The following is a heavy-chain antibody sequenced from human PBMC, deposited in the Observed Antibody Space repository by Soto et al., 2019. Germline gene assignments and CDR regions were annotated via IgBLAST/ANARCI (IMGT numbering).Heavy chain of an antibody. CDR1: GFTFSNAW. CDR3: TTDLRMATQDY. CDR2: IKSKTDGGTT. J-gene: IGHJ4*02. D-gene: IGHD5-12*01. V-gene: IGHV3-15*01. Sequence: EVQLVESGGGLVKPGGSLRLSCAASGFTFSNAWMSWVRQAPGKGLEWVGRIKSKTDGGTTDYAAPVKGRFTISRDDSKNTLYLQINSLKNEDTAVYYCTTDLRMATQDYWGQGTLVTVSS.